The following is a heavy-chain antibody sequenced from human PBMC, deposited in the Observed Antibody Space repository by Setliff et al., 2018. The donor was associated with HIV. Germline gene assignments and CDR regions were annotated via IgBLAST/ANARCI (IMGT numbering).Heavy chain of an antibody. CDR3: ARAQTTVSTTPFF. J-gene: IGHJ4*02. D-gene: IGHD4-17*01. CDR1: GYTFTGYY. V-gene: IGHV1-46*01. CDR2: INPSGGST. Sequence: ASVKVSCKASGYTFTGYYMHWVRQAPGQGLEWMGWINPSGGSTSYAQKFQGRVTMTRDTSTSTVYMELSSLRSEDTAVYYCARAQTTVSTTPFFWGQGTLVTVSS.